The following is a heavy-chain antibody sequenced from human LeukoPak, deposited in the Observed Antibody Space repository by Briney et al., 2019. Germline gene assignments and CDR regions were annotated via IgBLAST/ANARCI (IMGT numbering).Heavy chain of an antibody. CDR1: GYMFTTSW. V-gene: IGHV5-51*01. J-gene: IGHJ4*02. Sequence: GESLKISCKASGYMFTTSWIGWVRQMPGKGLEWMGIIYPSDSDTRYSPSFQGQVTISADKSITTAFLQWSSVKASDTAMYYCALVFYSHYGLGFWGQGTLVTVSS. D-gene: IGHD4-11*01. CDR2: IYPSDSDT. CDR3: ALVFYSHYGLGF.